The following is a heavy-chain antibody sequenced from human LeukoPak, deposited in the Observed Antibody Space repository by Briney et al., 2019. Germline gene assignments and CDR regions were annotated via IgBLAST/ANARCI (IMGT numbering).Heavy chain of an antibody. J-gene: IGHJ4*02. CDR1: GFTFSSYG. V-gene: IGHV3-64*01. D-gene: IGHD6-13*01. CDR2: ITSNGGST. Sequence: PGGSLRLSCAASGFTFSSYGMHWVRQAPGKGLEFVSVITSNGGSTYYANSVKGRFTISRDNSKNTLYLQMGSLRAEDMAVYYCARDLAHIAATGTAFDYWGQGTLVTVSP. CDR3: ARDLAHIAATGTAFDY.